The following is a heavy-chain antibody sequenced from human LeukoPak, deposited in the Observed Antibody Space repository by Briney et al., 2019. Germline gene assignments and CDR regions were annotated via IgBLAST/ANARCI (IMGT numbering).Heavy chain of an antibody. CDR2: ISADGRIQ. D-gene: IGHD5-12*01. J-gene: IGHJ4*02. Sequence: GGSLRLSCAVSGFTFSTYSIHWVRQAPGKGLEWVTVISADGRIQYYSDSVKGRFTISRDNSLNTLHLQMNNLRAGDTAVYYCAREFGHDRWYFDYWGQGALVTVSS. CDR1: GFTFSTYS. V-gene: IGHV3-30*03. CDR3: AREFGHDRWYFDY.